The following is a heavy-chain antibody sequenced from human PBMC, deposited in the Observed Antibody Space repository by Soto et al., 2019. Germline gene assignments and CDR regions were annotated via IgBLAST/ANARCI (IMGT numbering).Heavy chain of an antibody. J-gene: IGHJ5*02. V-gene: IGHV5-51*01. CDR3: ARLRITMVRGVEQSWSDP. D-gene: IGHD3-10*01. Sequence: PGESLKISCKGSGYSFTSYWIGWVRQMPGKGLEWMGIIYPGDSDTRYSPSFQGQVTISADKSISTAYLQWSSLKASDTAMYYCARLRITMVRGVEQSWSDPWGQGTLVTVSS. CDR1: GYSFTSYW. CDR2: IYPGDSDT.